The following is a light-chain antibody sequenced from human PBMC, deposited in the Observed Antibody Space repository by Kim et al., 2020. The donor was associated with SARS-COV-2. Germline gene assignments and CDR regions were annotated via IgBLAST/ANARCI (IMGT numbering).Light chain of an antibody. CDR3: QAWDSSTACVV. Sequence: SYELTQPPSVSVSPGQTASITCSGDKLGDKYACWYQQKPGQSPVLVIYQDSKRPSGIPERFSGSNSGNTATLTISGTQAMDEADYYCQAWDSSTACVVFGGGTKLTV. CDR1: KLGDKY. V-gene: IGLV3-1*01. CDR2: QDS. J-gene: IGLJ2*01.